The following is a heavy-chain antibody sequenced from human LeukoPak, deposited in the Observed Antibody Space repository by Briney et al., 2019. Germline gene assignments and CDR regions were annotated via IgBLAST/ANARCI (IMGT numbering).Heavy chain of an antibody. Sequence: ASVKVSCKASGYTFTSYDINWVRQATGQGLEWMGWMNPNSGITGYAQKFQGRVTMTRNTSISTAYMELSSLRSEDTAVYYCARRQPWYYYYGMDVWGQGTTVTVSS. CDR1: GYTFTSYD. V-gene: IGHV1-8*01. CDR3: ARRQPWYYYYGMDV. CDR2: MNPNSGIT. J-gene: IGHJ6*02.